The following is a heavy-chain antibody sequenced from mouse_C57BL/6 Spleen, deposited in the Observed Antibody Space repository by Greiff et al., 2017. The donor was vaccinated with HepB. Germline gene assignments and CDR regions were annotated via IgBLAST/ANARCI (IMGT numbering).Heavy chain of an antibody. D-gene: IGHD3-2*02. CDR3: ARHEDGDLDSSGYWFAY. CDR2: FYPGSGSI. Sequence: QVQLQQSGAELVKPGASVKLSCKASGYTFTEYTIHWVKQRSGQGLEWIGWFYPGSGSIKYNEKFKDKATLTADKSSSTVYMELSRLTSEDSAVYFCARHEDGDLDSSGYWFAYWGQGTLVTVSA. J-gene: IGHJ3*01. V-gene: IGHV1-62-2*01. CDR1: GYTFTEYT.